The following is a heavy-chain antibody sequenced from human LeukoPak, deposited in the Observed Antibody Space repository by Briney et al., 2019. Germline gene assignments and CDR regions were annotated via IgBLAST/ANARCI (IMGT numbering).Heavy chain of an antibody. Sequence: PSETLSLTCTVSGGSFSGYYWSWIRQPPGKGLEWIGYIYYSGSTTYNPSLSSRVTISVDMSKNQFSLKLTSVSAADTAVYYRARHGGTVAVSDACDVWAQGTVVTVSP. D-gene: IGHD1-1*01. V-gene: IGHV4-59*08. CDR2: IYYSGST. CDR3: ARHGGTVAVSDACDV. CDR1: GGSFSGYY. J-gene: IGHJ3*01.